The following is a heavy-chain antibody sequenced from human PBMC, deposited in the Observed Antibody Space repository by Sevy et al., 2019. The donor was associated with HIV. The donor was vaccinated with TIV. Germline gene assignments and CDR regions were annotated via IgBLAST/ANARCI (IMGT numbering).Heavy chain of an antibody. CDR2: IWYDGSNK. Sequence: GGSLRLSCAASGFTFSSYGMHWVRQAPGKGLEWVAIIWYDGSNKKYADSVKGRFSISRDNSKNTLYLQMNSLRAEDTAADYWAREGIAVAGIGYYFDYWGQGTLVTVSS. V-gene: IGHV3-33*01. D-gene: IGHD6-19*01. J-gene: IGHJ4*02. CDR3: AREGIAVAGIGYYFDY. CDR1: GFTFSSYG.